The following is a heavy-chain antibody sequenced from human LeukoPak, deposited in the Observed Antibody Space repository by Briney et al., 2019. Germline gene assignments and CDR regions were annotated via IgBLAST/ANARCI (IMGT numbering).Heavy chain of an antibody. D-gene: IGHD3-10*01. Sequence: PGGSLRLSCAASGFTFSSYSMNWVRQAPGKGLEWVSYISSSSSTIYYADSVKGRFTISRDNAKNSLYLQMNSLRAEDTAVYYCARDRWNVLLWFGELFDWGQGTLVTVSS. CDR2: ISSSSSTI. J-gene: IGHJ4*02. CDR1: GFTFSSYS. CDR3: ARDRWNVLLWFGELFD. V-gene: IGHV3-48*04.